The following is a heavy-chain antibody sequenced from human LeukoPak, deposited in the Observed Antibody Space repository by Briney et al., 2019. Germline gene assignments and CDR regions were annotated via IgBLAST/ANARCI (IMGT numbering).Heavy chain of an antibody. Sequence: SETLSLTCTVSGVSISSYYWSWVRQPAGKGLEWLWRIYTSGSTNYNPSLKSRITMSVDTSKNQFSLKLSSVTAADTAVYYCASSYGPYDFDYWGQGTLVTVSS. CDR3: ASSYGPYDFDY. V-gene: IGHV4-4*07. D-gene: IGHD3-10*01. J-gene: IGHJ4*02. CDR2: IYTSGST. CDR1: GVSISSYY.